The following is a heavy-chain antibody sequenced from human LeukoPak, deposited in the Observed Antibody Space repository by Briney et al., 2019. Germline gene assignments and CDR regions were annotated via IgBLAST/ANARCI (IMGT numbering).Heavy chain of an antibody. D-gene: IGHD3-9*01. CDR1: GGSISSSSYY. V-gene: IGHV4-39*01. CDR2: IYYSGST. J-gene: IGHJ4*02. Sequence: SETLSLTCTVSGGSISSSSYYWGWIRQPPGKGLEWIGSIYYSGSTYYNPSLKSRVTISVDTSKNQFSLKLSSVTAADTAVYYCARQPGSRYDILTEYDYWGQGTLVTVSS. CDR3: ARQPGSRYDILTEYDY.